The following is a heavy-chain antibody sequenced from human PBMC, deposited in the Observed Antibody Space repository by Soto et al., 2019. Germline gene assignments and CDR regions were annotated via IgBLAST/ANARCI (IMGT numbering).Heavy chain of an antibody. Sequence: SVMVSCKASGGTFSSYAISWVRQAPGQGLEWMGGIIPIFGTANYAQKFQGRVTITADESTSTAYMELSSLRSEDTAVYYCARGAPVNYDILTGYYTGVDPTSYYYYYYGMDVWGQGTTVTVSS. CDR1: GGTFSSYA. CDR2: IIPIFGTA. V-gene: IGHV1-69*13. D-gene: IGHD3-9*01. CDR3: ARGAPVNYDILTGYYTGVDPTSYYYYYYGMDV. J-gene: IGHJ6*02.